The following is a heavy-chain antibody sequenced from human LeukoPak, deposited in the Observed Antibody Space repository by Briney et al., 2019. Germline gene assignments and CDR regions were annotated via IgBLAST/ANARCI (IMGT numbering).Heavy chain of an antibody. CDR3: AKIAGSVTYY. CDR1: GFTFDDYG. D-gene: IGHD2-21*01. CDR2: IGGSGGDV. V-gene: IGHV3-23*01. J-gene: IGHJ4*02. Sequence: GGSLRLSCAASGFTFDDYGMSWVRQAPGKGLEWVSAIGGSGGDVYYADSVKGRFTISRDNSKNTLYLQMNSLRAEDTAVYYCAKIAGSVTYYWGQGTLVTVSS.